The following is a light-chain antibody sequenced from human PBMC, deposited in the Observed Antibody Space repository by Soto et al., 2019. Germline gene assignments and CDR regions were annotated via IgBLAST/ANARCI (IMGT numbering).Light chain of an antibody. CDR3: QQYNDWPLT. J-gene: IGKJ1*01. V-gene: IGKV3-15*01. CDR1: QSVSSN. CDR2: GAF. Sequence: EIVMTQSPVTLSVSPGERATLSCRASQSVSSNLAWYQQKPGQAPSLLIYGAFPRATGIPARFSGTGSGTEFTLTISSLQSEDFALDYCQQYNDWPLTFGQGTKVDIK.